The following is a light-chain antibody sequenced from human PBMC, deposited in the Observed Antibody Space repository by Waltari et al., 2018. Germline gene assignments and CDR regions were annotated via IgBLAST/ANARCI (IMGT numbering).Light chain of an antibody. V-gene: IGKV4-1*01. CDR2: WAS. CDR3: QQYFSAPYT. Sequence: DIVMTESPDPPAVALGERATTNCQSRQDGLYHSNNENYLAWYQQKTGQHPRLLIYWASTREAGVPGRFSGSGSGTDFTLTISSLQAEDVAVYYCQQYFSAPYTFGQGTKLEIK. CDR1: QDGLYHSNNENY. J-gene: IGKJ2*01.